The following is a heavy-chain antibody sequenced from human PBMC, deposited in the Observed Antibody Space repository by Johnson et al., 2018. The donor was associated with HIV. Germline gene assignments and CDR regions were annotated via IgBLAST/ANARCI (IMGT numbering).Heavy chain of an antibody. J-gene: IGHJ3*02. CDR2: ISYDGSNK. CDR1: GFTFSSYA. V-gene: IGHV3-30-3*01. CDR3: AREYEAFDI. Sequence: QVQLVESGGGVVQPGRSLRLSCAASGFTFSSYAMHWVRQAPGTGLAWVSVISYDGSNKYYDDSVKVRFTISRDNAKNSLYLQMNSLRAEDTAVYYCAREYEAFDIWGQGTMVTVSS.